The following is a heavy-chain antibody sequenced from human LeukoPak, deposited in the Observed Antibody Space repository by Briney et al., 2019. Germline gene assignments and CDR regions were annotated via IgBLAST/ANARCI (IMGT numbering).Heavy chain of an antibody. CDR2: ISGSGGST. J-gene: IGHJ4*02. CDR3: TTEQVAGIDY. CDR1: GFTFSSYA. D-gene: IGHD6-19*01. Sequence: PGGSLRLSCAASGFTFSSYAMSWVRQAPGKGLEWVSAISGSGGSTNYADSVKGRFTISRDNAKNSLYLQMNSLRTEDTALYYCTTEQVAGIDYWGQGTLVTVSS. V-gene: IGHV3-23*01.